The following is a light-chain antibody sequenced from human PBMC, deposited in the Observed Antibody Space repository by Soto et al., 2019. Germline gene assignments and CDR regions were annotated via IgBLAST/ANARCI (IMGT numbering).Light chain of an antibody. CDR2: ETS. CDR1: QRVSSP. V-gene: IGKV3-15*01. Sequence: EIVMTQSPATLSVSPGERATLSCRASQRVSSPLAWYQQKPGQAPRLLIYETSTRATGVPARFSGSGSGTEFTLAISSLQSEDFAVYYCQQYNKWPLTFGGGTKVEIK. CDR3: QQYNKWPLT. J-gene: IGKJ4*01.